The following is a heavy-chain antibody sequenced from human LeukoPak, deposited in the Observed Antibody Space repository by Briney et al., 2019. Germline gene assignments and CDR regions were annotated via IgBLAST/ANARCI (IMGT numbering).Heavy chain of an antibody. CDR1: GGTFISYA. Sequence: SVKVSCKASGGTFISYAISWVRQAPGQGLEWMGRIIPIFGIANYAQKFQGRVTITADKSTSTAYMELSSLRSEDTAVYYCARDRGEWYDSSGYYGDWGQGTLVTVSS. CDR3: ARDRGEWYDSSGYYGD. D-gene: IGHD3-22*01. CDR2: IIPIFGIA. J-gene: IGHJ4*02. V-gene: IGHV1-69*10.